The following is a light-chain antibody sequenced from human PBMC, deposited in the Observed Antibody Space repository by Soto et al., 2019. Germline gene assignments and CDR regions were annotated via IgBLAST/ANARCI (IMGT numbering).Light chain of an antibody. V-gene: IGLV2-23*01. J-gene: IGLJ3*02. CDR2: EGS. Sequence: QSALTQPASVSGSPGQSITISCTGTSSDVGSYNLVCWYQQHPGKAPKLMIYEGSKRPSGVSNRFSGSKSGNTASLTISGLQDEDEADYYCCSYASSSTWVFGGGTKLTVL. CDR1: SSDVGSYNL. CDR3: CSYASSSTWV.